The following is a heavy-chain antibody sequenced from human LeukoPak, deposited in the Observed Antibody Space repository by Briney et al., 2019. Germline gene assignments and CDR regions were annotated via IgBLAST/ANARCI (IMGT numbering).Heavy chain of an antibody. D-gene: IGHD6-6*01. Sequence: GGSLRLSCAASGFTFSGSAMHWVRQASGKGLEWVGRIRSKANSYATAYAASVKGRFTISRDDSKNTAYLQMNSLKTEDTAVYYCTRDPNSSSNPGLYYYYYMDVWGKGTTVTVSS. CDR3: TRDPNSSSNPGLYYYYYMDV. CDR1: GFTFSGSA. V-gene: IGHV3-73*01. CDR2: IRSKANSYAT. J-gene: IGHJ6*03.